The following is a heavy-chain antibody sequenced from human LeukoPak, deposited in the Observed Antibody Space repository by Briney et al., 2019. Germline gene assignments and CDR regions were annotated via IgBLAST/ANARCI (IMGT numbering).Heavy chain of an antibody. J-gene: IGHJ4*02. D-gene: IGHD3-9*01. CDR3: AKDSYDILTGYYGFHFFDY. V-gene: IGHV3-43*01. CDR1: GFTFAVYT. Sequence: GRTLRLFCATSGFTFAVYTMQWARQAPGKGLELAPLISLDGGSTYYADSVKGRFTISRDNSKNSLYLQMNSLRTEDTALYYCAKDSYDILTGYYGFHFFDYWGQVTLVTVSS. CDR2: ISLDGGST.